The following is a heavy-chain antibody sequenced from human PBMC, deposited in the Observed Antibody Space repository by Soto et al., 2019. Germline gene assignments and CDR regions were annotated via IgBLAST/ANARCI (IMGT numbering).Heavy chain of an antibody. CDR1: GYTFTSYV. CDR2: ISAYNGNT. J-gene: IGHJ5*02. CDR3: ARDSVVTAAIAWDWFDP. Sequence: GASVNVSYKRSGYTFTSYVISWMSQAPPQGLEWIGWISAYNGNTNYAQKLQSRVNMTKNTSTSTAYMELSSTRSDDSAVYYCARDSVVTAAIAWDWFDPWGQGTLVTVSS. V-gene: IGHV1-18*04. D-gene: IGHD2-2*02.